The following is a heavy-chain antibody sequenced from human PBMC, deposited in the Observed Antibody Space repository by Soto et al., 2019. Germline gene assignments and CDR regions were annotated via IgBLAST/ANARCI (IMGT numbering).Heavy chain of an antibody. Sequence: QVQLVQSGSESMQPGASVKVSCKGSGYNFNSHSINWLRQAPGQGLEWMGWINPNTGNPTYEQGFTGRFVFSVDTAVSSVYLQMYSLKAGASAVYYCARDRARGSFDSWGQGTLVTVSP. D-gene: IGHD3-16*01. CDR3: ARDRARGSFDS. CDR2: INPNTGNP. V-gene: IGHV7-4-1*01. CDR1: GYNFNSHS. J-gene: IGHJ4*02.